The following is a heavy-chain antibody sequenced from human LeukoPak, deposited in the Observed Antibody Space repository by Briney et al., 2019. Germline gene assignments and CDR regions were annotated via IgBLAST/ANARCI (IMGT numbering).Heavy chain of an antibody. Sequence: ASVKVSCKASGYTFTSYGISWVRQAPGQGLEWMGWISAYNGNTNYAQKLQGRVTMTTDTSTSTAHMELRSLRSDDTAVYYCARLPYGSGSYYCDYWGQGTLVTVSS. D-gene: IGHD3-10*01. CDR2: ISAYNGNT. J-gene: IGHJ4*02. CDR1: GYTFTSYG. CDR3: ARLPYGSGSYYCDY. V-gene: IGHV1-18*01.